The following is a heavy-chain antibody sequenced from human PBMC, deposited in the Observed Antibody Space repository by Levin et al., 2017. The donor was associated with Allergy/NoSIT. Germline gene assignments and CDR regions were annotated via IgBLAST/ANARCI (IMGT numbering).Heavy chain of an antibody. D-gene: IGHD6-13*01. Sequence: LSLTCAASGFSFSSYAMHWFPQPPAKGLWWVAVISYDGSNKYYGDSVKGRFTISRDKSENTVYMQLNSLRAEDTGVFYCARGGSRSWDLFDYWGQGTLVIVSS. CDR3: ARGGSRSWDLFDY. J-gene: IGHJ4*02. CDR2: ISYDGSNK. V-gene: IGHV3-30*04. CDR1: GFSFSSYA.